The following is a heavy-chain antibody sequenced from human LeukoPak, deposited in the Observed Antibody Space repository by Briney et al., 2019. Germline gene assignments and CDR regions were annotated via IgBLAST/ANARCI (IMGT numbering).Heavy chain of an antibody. CDR3: ARQQWLPHLIDY. Sequence: PSETLSLTCAVYGGSFSGYYWSWIRQPPGKGLEWIGEINHSGSTNYNPSLKSRITLSMDTSKNQFSLKLTSVTAADTAVYYCARQQWLPHLIDYWGQGTLVIVSS. D-gene: IGHD6-19*01. J-gene: IGHJ4*02. CDR1: GGSFSGYY. V-gene: IGHV4-34*01. CDR2: INHSGST.